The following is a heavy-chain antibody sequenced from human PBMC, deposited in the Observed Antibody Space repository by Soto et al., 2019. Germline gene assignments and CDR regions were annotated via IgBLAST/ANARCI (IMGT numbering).Heavy chain of an antibody. V-gene: IGHV3-23*01. J-gene: IGHJ4*02. CDR1: GFTFNNYV. D-gene: IGHD3-9*01. CDR2: ISGSSSVT. CDR3: ARRTTLITDWGPFDY. Sequence: EVQLLESGGDLEQRGGSLRLSCSTSGFTFNNYVMNWVRQAPGKGLEWVSSISGSSSVTMYADSVKGRFTISRDNAKSMLYLQMDGLRAEDTAVYYCARRTTLITDWGPFDYWGQGTLVTVSS.